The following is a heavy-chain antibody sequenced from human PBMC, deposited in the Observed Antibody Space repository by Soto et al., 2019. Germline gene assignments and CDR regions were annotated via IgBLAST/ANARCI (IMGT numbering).Heavy chain of an antibody. J-gene: IGHJ5*02. D-gene: IGHD3-10*01. Sequence: EVQFLESGGGLVQPGGSLRLSCAASGVTFSNYAMNWVRQAPGKGLEWVSGISHSGSSTYYADSVKGRFTISRDNSKNTLFLQMNSLTAEDTAVYYCAKGSWVHHGSEGGNWLDPCGQGTLVTVSS. V-gene: IGHV3-23*01. CDR1: GVTFSNYA. CDR3: AKGSWVHHGSEGGNWLDP. CDR2: ISHSGSST.